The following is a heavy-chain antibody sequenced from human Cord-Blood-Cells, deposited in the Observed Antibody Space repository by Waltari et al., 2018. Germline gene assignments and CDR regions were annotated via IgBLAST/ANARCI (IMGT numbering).Heavy chain of an antibody. J-gene: IGHJ4*02. D-gene: IGHD6-19*01. CDR2: ISWDGGST. CDR3: AKAYSSGWYYFDY. Sequence: EVQLVESGGVVVQPGGSLRLSCAASGFTFDDYAMHWVRQAPGKGLEWVSLISWDGGSTYYADSVKGRFTISRDHSKNSLYLQMNSLRAEDTALYYCAKAYSSGWYYFDYWGQGTLVTVSS. V-gene: IGHV3-43D*04. CDR1: GFTFDDYA.